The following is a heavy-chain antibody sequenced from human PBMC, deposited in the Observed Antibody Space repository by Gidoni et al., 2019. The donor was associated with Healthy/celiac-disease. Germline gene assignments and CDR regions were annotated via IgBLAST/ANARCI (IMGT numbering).Heavy chain of an antibody. CDR1: GFTFSSYA. Sequence: EVQLLESGGGLVQPGGSLRLSCAASGFTFSSYAISWVSQAQGKGLEWVSAISGSGGSTYYADSVKGRFTISRDNSKNTLYLQMNSLRAEDTAVYYCAKGNSGSSNTEGVYYYYYYMDVWGKGTTVTVSS. CDR2: ISGSGGST. D-gene: IGHD1-26*01. J-gene: IGHJ6*03. CDR3: AKGNSGSSNTEGVYYYYYYMDV. V-gene: IGHV3-23*01.